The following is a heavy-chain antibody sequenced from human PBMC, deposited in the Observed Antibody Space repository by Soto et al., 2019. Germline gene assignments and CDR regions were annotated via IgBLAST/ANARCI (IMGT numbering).Heavy chain of an antibody. CDR1: GLTLSNYW. CDR2: INSDGITT. Sequence: EVQLVESGGGPVQAGGSLRLSCAASGLTLSNYWMQWVRQGPGKGLVWVAHINSDGITTKYAESVKGRFTISRDDAKNMLYLQMNSLRHDDTAVYYCAKVKGGSGARGDPLDLWGPGILVTVSS. V-gene: IGHV3-74*03. CDR3: AKVKGGSGARGDPLDL. D-gene: IGHD2-15*01. J-gene: IGHJ5*02.